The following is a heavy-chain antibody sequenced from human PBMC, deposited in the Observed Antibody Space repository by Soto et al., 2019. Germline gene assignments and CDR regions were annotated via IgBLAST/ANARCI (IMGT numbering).Heavy chain of an antibody. CDR1: GYSFTSYW. J-gene: IGHJ4*02. V-gene: IGHV5-10-1*01. D-gene: IGHD6-19*01. Sequence: GESLKISCKGSGYSFTSYWISWVRQMPGKGLEWMGRIDPSDSYTNYSPSFQGHVTISADKSISTAYLQWSSLKASDTAMYYCARVVGVAVAGKAFDYWGQGTLVTVSS. CDR2: IDPSDSYT. CDR3: ARVVGVAVAGKAFDY.